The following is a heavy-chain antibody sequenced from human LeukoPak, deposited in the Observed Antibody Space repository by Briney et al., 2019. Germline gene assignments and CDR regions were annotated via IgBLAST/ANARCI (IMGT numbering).Heavy chain of an antibody. CDR2: IYPGDSDT. Sequence: GESLKISCKGSGYSFTSYWNGWVRQMPGKGLEWMGIIYPGDSDTRYSPSFQGQVTISADKSISTAYLQWSSLKASDTAMYYCARQATVTIDAFDIWGQGTMVTVSS. V-gene: IGHV5-51*01. CDR3: ARQATVTIDAFDI. D-gene: IGHD4-17*01. J-gene: IGHJ3*02. CDR1: GYSFTSYW.